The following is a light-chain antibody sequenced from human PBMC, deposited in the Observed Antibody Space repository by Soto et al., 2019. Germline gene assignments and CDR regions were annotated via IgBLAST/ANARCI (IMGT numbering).Light chain of an antibody. Sequence: EIVLTQSPGTLSLSPGERATLSRRASQSVSSSYLAWYQQKPGQAPRLLIYGASSRATGIPDRFSGSGSGTDFTLTISRLEPEDFAVYYCHQYDNAPQTYGQRTKVDIK. V-gene: IGKV3-20*01. CDR2: GAS. CDR3: HQYDNAPQT. J-gene: IGKJ2*01. CDR1: QSVSSSY.